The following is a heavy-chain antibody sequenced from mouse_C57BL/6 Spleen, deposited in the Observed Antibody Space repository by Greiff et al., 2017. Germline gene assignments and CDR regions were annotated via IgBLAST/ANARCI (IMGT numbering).Heavy chain of an antibody. V-gene: IGHV5-16*01. CDR2: INYDGSST. D-gene: IGHD2-4*01. CDR3: AIGGLQGFAY. J-gene: IGHJ3*01. CDR1: GFTFSDYY. Sequence: EVKLMESEGGLVQPGSSMKLSCTASGFTFSDYYMAWVRQVPEKGLEWVANINYDGSSTYYLDSLKSRFIISRDNAKNILYLQMSSLKSEDTATYYCAIGGLQGFAYWGQGTLVTVSA.